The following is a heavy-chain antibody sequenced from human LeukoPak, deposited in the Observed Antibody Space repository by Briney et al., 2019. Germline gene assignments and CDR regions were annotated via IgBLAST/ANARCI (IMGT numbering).Heavy chain of an antibody. CDR1: GFDVSRNY. D-gene: IGHD3-16*01. J-gene: IGHJ6*03. CDR3: ARVGATYPHYYMDV. Sequence: GSLRLSCAASGFDVSRNYMNWVRQAPGKGLEWIGSIYHSGSTYYNPSLKSRVTISVDTSKNQFSLKLSSVTAADTAVYYCARVGATYPHYYMDVWGKGTTVTVAS. CDR2: IYHSGST. V-gene: IGHV4-38-2*01.